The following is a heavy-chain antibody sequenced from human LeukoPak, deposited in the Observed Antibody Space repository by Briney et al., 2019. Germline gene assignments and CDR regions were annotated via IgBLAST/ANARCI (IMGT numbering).Heavy chain of an antibody. Sequence: PGGSLRLSCAASGFTFSSYGMHRVRQAPGKGLEWVAVISYDGSNKYYADSVKGRFTISRDNSKNTLYLQMNSLRAEDTAVYYCAKGDCSSTSCYTFDYWGQGTLVTVSS. D-gene: IGHD2-2*02. CDR1: GFTFSSYG. V-gene: IGHV3-30*18. CDR2: ISYDGSNK. J-gene: IGHJ4*02. CDR3: AKGDCSSTSCYTFDY.